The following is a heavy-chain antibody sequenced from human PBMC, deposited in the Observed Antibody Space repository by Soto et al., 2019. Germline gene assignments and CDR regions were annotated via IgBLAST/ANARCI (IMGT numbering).Heavy chain of an antibody. CDR1: GFTFSNYW. CDR2: INPDGSER. CDR3: ARGPVSGGSWWWFDP. Sequence: GGSLRLSCAASGFTFSNYWMTWVRQAPGKGLESVANINPDGSERYYVDSVKGRFTISRDNAKNSLYLQMNSLRAGDTAVYYCARGPVSGGSWWWFDPWGQGT. D-gene: IGHD2-15*01. J-gene: IGHJ5*02. V-gene: IGHV3-7*04.